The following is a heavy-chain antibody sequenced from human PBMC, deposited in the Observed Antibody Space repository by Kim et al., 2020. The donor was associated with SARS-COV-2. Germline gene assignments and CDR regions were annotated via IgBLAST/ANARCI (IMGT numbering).Heavy chain of an antibody. V-gene: IGHV3-30*04. CDR2: ISYDGSNK. D-gene: IGHD3-10*01. J-gene: IGHJ4*02. CDR3: ARDLDSGSYFDY. Sequence: GGSLRLSCAASGFTFSSYAMHWVRQAPGKGLEWVAVISYDGSNKYYAGSVKGRFTISRDNSKNTLYLQMNSLRAEDTAVYYCARDLDSGSYFDYWGQGTLVTVSS. CDR1: GFTFSSYA.